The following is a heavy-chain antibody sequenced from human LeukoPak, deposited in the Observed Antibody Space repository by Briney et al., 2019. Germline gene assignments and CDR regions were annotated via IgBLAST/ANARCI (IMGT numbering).Heavy chain of an antibody. V-gene: IGHV3-7*01. CDR3: AKDGPRFNWNYVSYFDY. CDR2: LNKDGTRK. Sequence: GGSLRLSCAASGFTFSSYGMSWGRQAPGKGLEWVATLNKDGTRKYYVDPVKGRFTISRDNSKNTLYLQMNSLRAEDTAVYYCAKDGPRFNWNYVSYFDYWGQGTLVTVSS. J-gene: IGHJ4*02. CDR1: GFTFSSYG. D-gene: IGHD1-7*01.